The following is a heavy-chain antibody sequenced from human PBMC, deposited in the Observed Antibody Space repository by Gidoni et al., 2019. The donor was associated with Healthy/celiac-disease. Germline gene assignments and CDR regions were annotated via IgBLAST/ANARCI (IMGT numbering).Heavy chain of an antibody. J-gene: IGHJ6*02. CDR1: GGSFRGYY. Sequence: QVQLQQWGAGLLKPSETLSLTCAVYGGSFRGYYWSWIRQPPGKGLEWIGEIKHSGRTNYNPSLKSRFTISVDTSKNQFSLKLSSVTAADTAVYYCARAPLGVVVPAAMSGKRYYYGMDVWGQGTTVTVSS. CDR2: IKHSGRT. V-gene: IGHV4-34*01. CDR3: ARAPLGVVVPAAMSGKRYYYGMDV. D-gene: IGHD2-2*01.